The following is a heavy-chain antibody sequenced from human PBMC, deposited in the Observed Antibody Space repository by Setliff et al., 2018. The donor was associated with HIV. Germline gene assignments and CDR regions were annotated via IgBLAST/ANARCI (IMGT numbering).Heavy chain of an antibody. CDR3: ARGLSTVENDY. CDR2: ISSSSSYT. V-gene: IGHV3-11*05. J-gene: IGHJ4*02. D-gene: IGHD6-19*01. CDR1: GGSFSDYY. Sequence: LSLTCAVYGGSFSDYYMSWIRQAPGKGLEWISYISSSSSYTNYADSVKGRFTISRDNAKNSLYLQMNSLRAEDTAVYYCARGLSTVENDYWGQGTLVTVSS.